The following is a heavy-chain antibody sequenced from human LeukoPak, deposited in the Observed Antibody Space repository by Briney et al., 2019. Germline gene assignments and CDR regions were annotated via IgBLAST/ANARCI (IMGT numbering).Heavy chain of an antibody. CDR2: IRSKAYGGTT. CDR3: TRDLIGDYAAGY. J-gene: IGHJ4*02. CDR1: GFTFSSYA. V-gene: IGHV3-49*04. D-gene: IGHD4-17*01. Sequence: GGSLRLSCAASGFTFSSYAMSWVRQAPGKGLEWVGFIRSKAYGGTTEYAASVKGRFTISRDDSKSIAYLQMNSLKTEDTAVYYCTRDLIGDYAAGYWGQGTLVTVSS.